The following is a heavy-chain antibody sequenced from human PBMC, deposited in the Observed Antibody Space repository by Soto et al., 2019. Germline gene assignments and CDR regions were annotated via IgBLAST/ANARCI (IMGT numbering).Heavy chain of an antibody. CDR1: GFTFSRYG. D-gene: IGHD2-2*01. CDR3: ARDPSEGRVGNWFES. Sequence: EVQLVESGGGLVKPGGPLRLSCEASGFTFSRYGMNWLRQAPGKGLEWVASISSSTSYVYYADSVKGRFSTSRDNAKNILYLEMYALRTEDTAVYYCARDPSEGRVGNWFESWGQGTLVTVSS. J-gene: IGHJ5*01. V-gene: IGHV3-21*06. CDR2: ISSSTSYV.